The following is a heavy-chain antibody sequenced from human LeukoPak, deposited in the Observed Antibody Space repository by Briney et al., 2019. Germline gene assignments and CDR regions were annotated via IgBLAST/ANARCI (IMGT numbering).Heavy chain of an antibody. CDR2: MSSSRDYV. CDR3: ARGLVGAAFDY. CDR1: GFTFNAYT. Sequence: GGSLRLSCGASGFTFNAYTMHWVRQVPGKGLERVSSMSSSRDYVFYADSVKGRFTIFRDNANQSLDLEMSSLRGEDTAIYYCARGLVGAAFDYWGRGTLVTVPS. D-gene: IGHD1-26*01. V-gene: IGHV3-21*01. J-gene: IGHJ4*02.